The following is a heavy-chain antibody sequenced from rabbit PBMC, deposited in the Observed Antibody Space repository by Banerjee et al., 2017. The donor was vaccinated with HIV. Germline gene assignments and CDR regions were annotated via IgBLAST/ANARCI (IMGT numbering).Heavy chain of an antibody. V-gene: IGHV1S45*01. CDR2: IDAGSSTFT. Sequence: QEQLVESGGGLVKPEGSLTLTCKASAFSFSMSSYMCWVRQAPGKGLEWIACIDAGSSTFTYYATWAKGRFTISKTSSTTVTLQMTRLTAADTATYFCARDTSSSFSSYGMDLWGPGTLVTVS. CDR1: AFSFSMSSY. J-gene: IGHJ6*01. CDR3: ARDTSSSFSSYGMDL. D-gene: IGHD1-1*01.